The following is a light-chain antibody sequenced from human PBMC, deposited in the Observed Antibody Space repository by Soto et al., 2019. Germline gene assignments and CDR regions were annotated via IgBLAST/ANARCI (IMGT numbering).Light chain of an antibody. V-gene: IGKV1-39*01. J-gene: IGKJ5*01. CDR1: QNIINY. CDR3: QQSYNAPIT. CDR2: VAS. Sequence: DIQMTQSPSSLSASVGDRVTITCRASQNIINYLNWYQQKPGKAPQLLIYVASRLESGVPSRFSGSGSGTDFTLTISSLQPEDFATYYCQQSYNAPITFGQGTDWRL.